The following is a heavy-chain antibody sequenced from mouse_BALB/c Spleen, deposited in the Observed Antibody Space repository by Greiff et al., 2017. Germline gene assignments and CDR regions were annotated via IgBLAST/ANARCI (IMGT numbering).Heavy chain of an antibody. CDR1: GFTFSSYG. Sequence: EVKLVESGGDLVKPGGSLKLSCAASGFTFSSYGMSWVRQTPDKRLEWVATISSGGSYTYYPDSVKGRFTISRDNAKNTLYLQMSSLKSEDTAMYYCARLAGWYFDVWGAGTTVTVSS. CDR3: ARLAGWYFDV. J-gene: IGHJ1*01. V-gene: IGHV5-6*01. CDR2: ISSGGSYT.